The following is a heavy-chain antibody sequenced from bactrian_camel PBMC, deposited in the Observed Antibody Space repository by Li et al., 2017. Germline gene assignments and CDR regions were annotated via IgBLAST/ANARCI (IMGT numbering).Heavy chain of an antibody. V-gene: IGHV3S9*01. J-gene: IGHJ6*01. CDR2: IESDSRP. Sequence: VQLVESGGGSVQSGGSLRLSCVASGYTYKPYCMGWFRQVPGKEREGVAAIESDSRPRYAGSVKGRFTISQDKGNNSLILQMNSLQIEDTAVYYCAAECPQPNYNVLRFWGQGTQVTV. D-gene: IGHD1*01. CDR1: GYTYKPYC. CDR3: AAECPQPNYNVLRF.